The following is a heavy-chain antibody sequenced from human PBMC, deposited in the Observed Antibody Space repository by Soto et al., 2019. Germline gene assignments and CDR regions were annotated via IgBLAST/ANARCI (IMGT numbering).Heavy chain of an antibody. Sequence: SVKVSFNASGGTFTSYAISWVRQAPGQGLEWMGGIIPIFGTANYAQKFQGRVTITADESTSTAYMELSSLRSEDTAVYYCAREAAMGDYYYGMDVWGQGTTVTVSS. CDR1: GGTFTSYA. J-gene: IGHJ6*02. CDR2: IIPIFGTA. V-gene: IGHV1-69*13. D-gene: IGHD5-18*01. CDR3: AREAAMGDYYYGMDV.